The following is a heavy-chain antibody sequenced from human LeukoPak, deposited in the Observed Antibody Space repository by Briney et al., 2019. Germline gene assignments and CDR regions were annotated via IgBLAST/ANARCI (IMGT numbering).Heavy chain of an antibody. CDR1: GGSISSSSYY. D-gene: IGHD2-15*01. CDR2: IYYSGST. V-gene: IGHV4-39*01. Sequence: PSETLPLTCTVSGGSISSSSYYWGWTRQPPGKGLEWLGSIYYSGSTYYNPSLKSRVTIPVDTSKTQFSLKLSSVTAADTAVYYCARHLVVVAAMHNWFDPWGQGTLVIVSS. J-gene: IGHJ5*02. CDR3: ARHLVVVAAMHNWFDP.